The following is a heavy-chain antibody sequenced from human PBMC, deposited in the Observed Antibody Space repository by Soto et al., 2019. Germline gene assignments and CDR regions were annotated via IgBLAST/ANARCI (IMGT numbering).Heavy chain of an antibody. D-gene: IGHD7-27*01. V-gene: IGHV3-48*01. CDR3: ARDLSWGSNWYYYMDV. Sequence: EVQLVESGGGLVQPGGSLRLSCATSGFILSDCAMNWVRQAPGKGLEWVSYISSSSSVIDYADSMKGRFTVSRDNARNSLYLQMNSLRGEDTAVYYCARDLSWGSNWYYYMDVWGKGTTVTVSS. CDR1: GFILSDCA. CDR2: ISSSSSVI. J-gene: IGHJ6*03.